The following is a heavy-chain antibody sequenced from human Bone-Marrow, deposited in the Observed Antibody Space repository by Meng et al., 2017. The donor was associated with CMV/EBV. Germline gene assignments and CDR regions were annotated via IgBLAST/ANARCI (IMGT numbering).Heavy chain of an antibody. CDR1: GLSFGDYG. D-gene: IGHD3-16*01. V-gene: IGHV3-30*03. J-gene: IGHJ4*02. CDR2: TKDDERDM. Sequence: CTTSGLSFGDYGMHWVRQGPGKGLEWMTVTKDDERDMEYADSVKDRVTISGDTSTNTLYLQMNTLRPEDTALYYCAGEKLSTLLFDYWGQGTLVTVSS. CDR3: AGEKLSTLLFDY.